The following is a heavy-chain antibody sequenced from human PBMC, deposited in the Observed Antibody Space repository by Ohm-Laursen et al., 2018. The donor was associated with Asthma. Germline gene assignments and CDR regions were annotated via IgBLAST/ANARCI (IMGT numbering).Heavy chain of an antibody. Sequence: SLRLSCAAPKFTFSNHCMNWVRQAPGKGLEWVANINPDGRETRHVDSVKGRFTISRDNAKDSLSLQMNSLRVEDTAVYYCAAWGSENFWDQGTLVTVS. D-gene: IGHD7-27*01. V-gene: IGHV3-7*01. CDR2: INPDGRET. CDR1: KFTFSNHC. CDR3: AAWGSENF. J-gene: IGHJ4*02.